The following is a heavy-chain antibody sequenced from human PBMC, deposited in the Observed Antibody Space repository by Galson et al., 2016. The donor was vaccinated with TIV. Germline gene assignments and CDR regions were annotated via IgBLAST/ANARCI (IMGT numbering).Heavy chain of an antibody. CDR3: ARGGWSGDPGDYHYFYMDV. Sequence: SVKVSCKAAGGTFTSFAISWVRQSPGQGLEWMGGIVPMFGIVTYAQRFQGRVTFTADASTSTAYLELRSLRSDDSAVYYCARGGWSGDPGDYHYFYMDVWGKGTRSLSP. CDR1: GGTFTSFA. J-gene: IGHJ6*03. CDR2: IVPMFGIV. D-gene: IGHD3-3*01. V-gene: IGHV1-69*13.